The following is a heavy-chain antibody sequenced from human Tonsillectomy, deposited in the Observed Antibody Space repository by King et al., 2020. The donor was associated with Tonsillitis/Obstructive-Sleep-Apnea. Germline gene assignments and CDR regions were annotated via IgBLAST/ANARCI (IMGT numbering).Heavy chain of an antibody. Sequence: VQLQESGPGLVKPSQTLSLTCTVSGGSISSGAYYWSWIRQHPGKGLEWIGYIYYRGSTYYNPSLKSRVTISVDTSKNQFSLQLSSVTAADTAVYYCARGGHIVVVPAAISPNWFDPWGQGTLVTVSS. CDR3: ARGGHIVVVPAAISPNWFDP. V-gene: IGHV4-31*03. CDR1: GGSISSGAYY. CDR2: IYYRGST. J-gene: IGHJ5*02. D-gene: IGHD2-2*01.